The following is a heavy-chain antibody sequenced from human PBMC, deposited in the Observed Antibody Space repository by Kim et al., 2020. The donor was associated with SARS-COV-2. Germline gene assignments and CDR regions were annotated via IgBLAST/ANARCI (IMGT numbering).Heavy chain of an antibody. J-gene: IGHJ6*03. CDR3: ARDGGSSTSRYRDYYYYMDV. D-gene: IGHD2-2*02. CDR1: GFTFSSYG. CDR2: IWYDGSNK. Sequence: GGSLRLSCAASGFTFSSYGMHWVRQAPGKGLEWVAVIWYDGSNKYYADSVKGRFTISRDNSKNTLYLQMNSLRAEDTAVYYCARDGGSSTSRYRDYYYYMDVWGKGTTVTVSS. V-gene: IGHV3-33*01.